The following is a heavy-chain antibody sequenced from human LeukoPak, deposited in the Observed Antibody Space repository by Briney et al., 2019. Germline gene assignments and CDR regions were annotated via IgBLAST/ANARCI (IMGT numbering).Heavy chain of an antibody. CDR1: GYSISSGYY. J-gene: IGHJ4*02. D-gene: IGHD6-13*01. CDR2: IYHSGST. V-gene: IGHV4-38-2*02. Sequence: PPETLSLTCTVSGYSISSGYYWGWIRQPPGKGLEWIGSIYHSGSTYYNPSLKSRVTISVDTSKNQFSLKVSSVTAADTAVYYCARLGETSSWYYFDYWGQGTLVTVSS. CDR3: ARLGETSSWYYFDY.